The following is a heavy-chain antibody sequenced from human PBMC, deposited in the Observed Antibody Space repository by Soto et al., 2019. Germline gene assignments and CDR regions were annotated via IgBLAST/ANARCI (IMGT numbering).Heavy chain of an antibody. V-gene: IGHV4-59*01. CDR3: ARDRMWYSGSGRCVGLCHFCHGMDV. CDR2: IFYSGNT. J-gene: IGHJ6*02. CDR1: GGSISSYY. Sequence: QVQLQESGPGLVKPSETLSLTCTVSGGSISSYYWSWIRQSPGKGLEWIGYIFYSGNTNYNPSLKSRVTISVDTCKNQFSLRLSSVTAADTAVYYCARDRMWYSGSGRCVGLCHFCHGMDVWGQGTTVTVAS. D-gene: IGHD3-10*01.